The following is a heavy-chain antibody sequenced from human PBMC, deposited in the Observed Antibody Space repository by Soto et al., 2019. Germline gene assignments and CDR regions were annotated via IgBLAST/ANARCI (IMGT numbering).Heavy chain of an antibody. Sequence: GGSLRLFCAASGFTFSDYYMSWIRQPPGKGLEWISYITSSGGTIYYADSVKGRFTISRDNAKNSLYLQMNGLRAEDTAVYYCARDPLHHGSTFDYWGQGTLVTVSS. CDR3: ARDPLHHGSTFDY. CDR1: GFTFSDYY. J-gene: IGHJ4*02. CDR2: ITSSGGTI. D-gene: IGHD3-10*01. V-gene: IGHV3-11*01.